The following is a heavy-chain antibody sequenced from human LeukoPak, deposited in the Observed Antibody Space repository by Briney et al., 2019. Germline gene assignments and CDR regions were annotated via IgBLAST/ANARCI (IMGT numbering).Heavy chain of an antibody. V-gene: IGHV4-31*03. CDR1: GGSNSSGGYY. CDR3: ARSDEQQLYNDY. D-gene: IGHD6-13*01. Sequence: SETLSLTCTVSGGSNSSGGYYWSGVRQHPGKGLEWVGYIYYSGSTYYNPSLKRRVTMSVDTSKNQFSLKLSSVTAADTAVYYCARSDEQQLYNDYWGQGTLVTVSS. CDR2: IYYSGST. J-gene: IGHJ4*02.